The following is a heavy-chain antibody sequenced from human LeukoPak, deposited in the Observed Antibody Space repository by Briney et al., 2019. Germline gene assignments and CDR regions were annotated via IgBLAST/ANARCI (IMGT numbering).Heavy chain of an antibody. Sequence: ASVKVSCKASGYTFTGYHMHWVRQAPGQGLEWMGWINPNSGATNKAQKFQGRVTMTRDTSISTAYMELGRLRSDDTAVYYCARLLCSGGSCYSDYWGQGTLVTVSS. D-gene: IGHD2-15*01. CDR1: GYTFTGYH. V-gene: IGHV1-2*02. CDR2: INPNSGAT. CDR3: ARLLCSGGSCYSDY. J-gene: IGHJ4*02.